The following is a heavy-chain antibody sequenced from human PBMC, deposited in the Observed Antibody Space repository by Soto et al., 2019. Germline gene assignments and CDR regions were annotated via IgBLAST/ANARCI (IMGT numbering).Heavy chain of an antibody. CDR3: ARGPGYYFDY. CDR2: ISSNGGST. V-gene: IGHV3-64*01. J-gene: IGHJ4*02. Sequence: GGSLRLSCAASGFTFSSYAMHWVRQAPGKGLEYVSAISSNGGSTYYANSVKGRFTISRDNSKNTLYLQMGSLRAENMAVYYCARGPGYYFDYWGQGTLVTVSS. CDR1: GFTFSSYA.